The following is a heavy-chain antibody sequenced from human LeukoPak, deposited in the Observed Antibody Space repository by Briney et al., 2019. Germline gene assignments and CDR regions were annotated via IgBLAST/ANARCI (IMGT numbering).Heavy chain of an antibody. D-gene: IGHD6-19*01. J-gene: IGHJ4*02. Sequence: SQTLSLTCTVSGDSISSSNYYWGWIRQPPGKGLQWIGNIYYTGSTYHNPSLKSRVTISLDTSNSQFSLKLSSVTAADTAVYFCARHAVAYSSGFYWGQGTLATVSS. CDR1: GDSISSSNYY. V-gene: IGHV4-39*01. CDR2: IYYTGST. CDR3: ARHAVAYSSGFY.